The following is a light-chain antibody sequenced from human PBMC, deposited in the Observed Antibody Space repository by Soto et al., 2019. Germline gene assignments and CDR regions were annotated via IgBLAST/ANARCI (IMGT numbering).Light chain of an antibody. V-gene: IGKV3-15*01. CDR2: EAS. J-gene: IGKJ1*01. Sequence: EVVMTQSPATLSASVGERATLSCRASQSINSDLAWYHQKPGKAPRLLIYEASSRATGIPARFSGSASGTEFTLTINSLQSEDFAVYYCQQYNNWPRTFGQGTKVDIK. CDR1: QSINSD. CDR3: QQYNNWPRT.